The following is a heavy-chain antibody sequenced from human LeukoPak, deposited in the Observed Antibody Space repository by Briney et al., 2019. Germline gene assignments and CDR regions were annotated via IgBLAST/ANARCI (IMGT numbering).Heavy chain of an antibody. V-gene: IGHV4-38-2*02. CDR3: ASYQLLLRGFDP. CDR2: VYHSRNN. CDR1: GYSISRCYY. J-gene: IGHJ5*02. Sequence: PSETLSLTCTVSGYSISRCYYRGWLRQPPGTGLEWIGRVYHSRNNYYNPSLKGRVTISRDKSKNQLYLKMSCLTAADTAVYYCASYQLLLRGFDPWGQGTLVTVSS. D-gene: IGHD2-2*01.